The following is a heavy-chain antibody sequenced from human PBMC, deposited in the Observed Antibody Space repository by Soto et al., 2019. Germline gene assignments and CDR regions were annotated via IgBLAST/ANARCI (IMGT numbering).Heavy chain of an antibody. J-gene: IGHJ6*02. CDR3: ARVVYDILTGYHSGYYYGMDV. CDR1: GGTFSSYA. CDR2: IIPIFGTA. Sequence: SVKVSCKASGGTFSSYAISWVRQAPGQGLEWMGGIIPIFGTANYAQKFQGRVTITADESTSTAYMELSSLRSEDTAVYYCARVVYDILTGYHSGYYYGMDVWGQGTTVTVSS. V-gene: IGHV1-69*13. D-gene: IGHD3-9*01.